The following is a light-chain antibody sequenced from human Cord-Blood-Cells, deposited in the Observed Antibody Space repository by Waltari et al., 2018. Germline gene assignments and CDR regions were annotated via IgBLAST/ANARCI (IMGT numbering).Light chain of an antibody. CDR3: QQYNRYSWT. CDR2: KAS. J-gene: IGKJ1*01. V-gene: IGKV1-5*03. Sequence: DIQLTQSPSTLSASVGDRVTITCRASQSISSWLAWYQQKPGNAPKLLIYKASSLESGVPSRCSGSGAGTEFTLTISSLQPDDFATYYRQQYNRYSWTFGQGTKVEIK. CDR1: QSISSW.